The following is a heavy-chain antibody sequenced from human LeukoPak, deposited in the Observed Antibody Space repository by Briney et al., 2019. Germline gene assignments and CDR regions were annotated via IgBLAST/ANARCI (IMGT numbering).Heavy chain of an antibody. CDR2: IKRDGSEK. Sequence: GWSLRLSCAASGFTFSSYWMSWVRQAPGKGLEWVANIKRDGSEKHYVDSVKGRFTISRENAKNSLYLQMNSLRAEDTAVYYCARGAVAGTGDYYYYGMDVWGQGTTVTVSS. J-gene: IGHJ6*02. CDR3: ARGAVAGTGDYYYYGMDV. V-gene: IGHV3-7*03. CDR1: GFTFSSYW. D-gene: IGHD6-19*01.